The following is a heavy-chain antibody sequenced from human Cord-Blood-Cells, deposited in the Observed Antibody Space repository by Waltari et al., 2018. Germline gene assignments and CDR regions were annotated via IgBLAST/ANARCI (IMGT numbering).Heavy chain of an antibody. CDR2: ISYDGSNK. Sequence: VQLVEPGGGVVQPVRSLRLSCAAPGLTASTHSLPWVLRSPGKGLEWVAVISYDGSNKYYADSVKGRFTISRDNSKNTLYLQMNSLRAEDTAVYYCARAHYYDSSGYAFDIWGQGTMVTVSS. CDR1: GLTASTHS. CDR3: ARAHYYDSSGYAFDI. J-gene: IGHJ3*02. V-gene: IGHV3-30*04. D-gene: IGHD3-22*01.